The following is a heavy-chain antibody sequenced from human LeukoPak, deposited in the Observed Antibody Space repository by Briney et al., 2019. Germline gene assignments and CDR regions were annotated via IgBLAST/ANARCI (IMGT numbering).Heavy chain of an antibody. CDR1: GDSISGHP. V-gene: IGHV4-59*11. D-gene: IGHD2-21*02. CDR2: IDYNGYT. Sequence: KPSETLSLTCAVSGDSISGHPWSWIRQPPGKGLDYIGFIDYNGYTNCNPSLKGRVTISADTSKNQLSLNLNSVTSADAAVYYCARLAKCDGDCYSFDFWGQGILVAVSS. CDR3: ARLAKCDGDCYSFDF. J-gene: IGHJ4*02.